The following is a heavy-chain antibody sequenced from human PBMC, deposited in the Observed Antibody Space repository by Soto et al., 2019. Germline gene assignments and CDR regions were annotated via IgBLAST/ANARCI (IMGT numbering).Heavy chain of an antibody. D-gene: IGHD5-12*01. CDR1: GFTFNGYP. V-gene: IGHV3-64D*08. Sequence: EVQLVESGGGLVQPGESLRLSCSASGFTFNGYPMYWVRQAPGRGLEYVSLISANGDNTHYADSVKGRFSISRDNSKKTLYLQMSSLRAEDTALYYCVKGAGWLQDVDYRGQGTLVTVSS. CDR3: VKGAGWLQDVDY. J-gene: IGHJ4*02. CDR2: ISANGDNT.